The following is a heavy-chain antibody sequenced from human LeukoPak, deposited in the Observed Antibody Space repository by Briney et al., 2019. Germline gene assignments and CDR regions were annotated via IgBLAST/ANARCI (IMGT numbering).Heavy chain of an antibody. Sequence: SETLSLTCTVSGGSISSYYWSWIRQPPGEGLEWIGEINHSGSTNYNPSLKSRVTISVDTSKNQFSLKLSSVTAADTAVYYCARSTVATNRYFDYWGQGTLVTVSS. J-gene: IGHJ4*02. V-gene: IGHV4-34*01. D-gene: IGHD5-12*01. CDR2: INHSGST. CDR1: GGSISSYY. CDR3: ARSTVATNRYFDY.